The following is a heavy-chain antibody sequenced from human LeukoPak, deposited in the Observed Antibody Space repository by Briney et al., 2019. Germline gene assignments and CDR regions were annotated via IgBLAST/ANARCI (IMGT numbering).Heavy chain of an antibody. CDR3: ARGMWRSGEYYYDSSSDAFDI. D-gene: IGHD3-22*01. Sequence: ASVKVSCKASGYTFTGYYMHWVRQAPGQGLEWMGWINPNSGGTNYAQKFQGRVTMTRDTSISTTYMELSRLRSDDTAVYYCARGMWRSGEYYYDSSSDAFDIWGQGTMVNGSS. J-gene: IGHJ3*02. V-gene: IGHV1-2*02. CDR1: GYTFTGYY. CDR2: INPNSGGT.